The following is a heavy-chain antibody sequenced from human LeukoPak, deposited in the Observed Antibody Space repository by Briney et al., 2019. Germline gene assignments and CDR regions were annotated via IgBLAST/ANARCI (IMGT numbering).Heavy chain of an antibody. D-gene: IGHD5-24*01. CDR1: GGTFSSYA. V-gene: IGHV1-69*05. CDR3: ARDFGGGYKGL. J-gene: IGHJ4*02. CDR2: IIPIFGTA. Sequence: ASVKVSCKASGGTFSSYAISWVRQAPGQGLEWMGRIIPIFGTANYAQKFQGRVTITTDESTSTAYMELSSLRSEDTAVYYCARDFGGGYKGLWGQGTLVTVSS.